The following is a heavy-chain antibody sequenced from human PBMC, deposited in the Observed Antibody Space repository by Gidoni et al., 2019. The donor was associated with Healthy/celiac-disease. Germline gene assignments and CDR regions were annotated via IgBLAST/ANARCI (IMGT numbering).Heavy chain of an antibody. CDR3: AKEGY. CDR1: GFTFSSYG. Sequence: QVQLVASGGGVVQPGRSLRLSCAASGFTFSSYGMHWVRQAPGKGLEWVAVISYDGSNKYYADSVKGRFTISRDNSKNTLYLQMNSLRAEDTAVYYCAKEGYWGQGTLVTVSS. CDR2: ISYDGSNK. V-gene: IGHV3-30*18. J-gene: IGHJ4*02.